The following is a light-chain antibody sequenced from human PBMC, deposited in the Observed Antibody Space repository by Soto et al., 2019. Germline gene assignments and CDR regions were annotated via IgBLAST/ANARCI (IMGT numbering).Light chain of an antibody. CDR1: QRISTY. V-gene: IGKV1-39*01. CDR3: QQTYSTPWT. J-gene: IGKJ1*01. Sequence: DIQMTQSPSSLSASVGDSVTITCRASQRISTYLNWYQQTPGKAPKVLIYGASSLQSGVPSRFSGSGSGTDFTLTISSLQPEDFATYYCQQTYSTPWTFGQGTRVEIK. CDR2: GAS.